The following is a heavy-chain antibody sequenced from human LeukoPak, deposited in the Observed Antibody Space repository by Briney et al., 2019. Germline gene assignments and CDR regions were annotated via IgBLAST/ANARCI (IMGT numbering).Heavy chain of an antibody. J-gene: IGHJ4*02. CDR3: AKSEGITMIVVVITSFDY. Sequence: ASVKVSCKASGYTFTGYYMHWVRQAPGQGLEWMGWINPNSGGTNYAQKFQGRVTMTRDTSISTAYMELSRLRSDDTAVYYCAKSEGITMIVVVITSFDYWGQGTLVTVSS. V-gene: IGHV1-2*02. D-gene: IGHD3-22*01. CDR2: INPNSGGT. CDR1: GYTFTGYY.